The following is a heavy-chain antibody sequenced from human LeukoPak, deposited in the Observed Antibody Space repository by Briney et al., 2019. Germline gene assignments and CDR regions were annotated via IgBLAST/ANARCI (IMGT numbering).Heavy chain of an antibody. V-gene: IGHV1-69*04. Sequence: GASVKVSCKASGGTFSSYAISWVRQAPGQGLEWMGRIIPILGIANYAQKFQGRVTITADKSTSTAYMELSSLRSEDTAVYYCARDRGGTMARNFDYWGQGTLVTVSS. CDR1: GGTFSSYA. CDR2: IIPILGIA. D-gene: IGHD4/OR15-4a*01. J-gene: IGHJ4*02. CDR3: ARDRGGTMARNFDY.